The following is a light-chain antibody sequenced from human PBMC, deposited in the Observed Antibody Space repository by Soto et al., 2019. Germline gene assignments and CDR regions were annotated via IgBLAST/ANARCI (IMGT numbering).Light chain of an antibody. Sequence: QSALTQPPSVSGSPGQSVTISCTGTSSDVGGYNRVSWYRQPPGTAPKLMIYEVSSRPSGVPDRFSGSKSGNTASLTISGLQAEDEADYYCSSYTSRSTYVFGTGTKLTVL. CDR1: SSDVGGYNR. J-gene: IGLJ1*01. CDR3: SSYTSRSTYV. V-gene: IGLV2-18*02. CDR2: EVS.